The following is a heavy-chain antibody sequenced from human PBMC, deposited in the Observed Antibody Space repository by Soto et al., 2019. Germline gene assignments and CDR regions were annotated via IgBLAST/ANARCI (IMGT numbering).Heavy chain of an antibody. D-gene: IGHD3-10*01. Sequence: GGSLRLSCAASGFTFSIYAMHWVRQAPGKGLEWVAIIRSDGINKHYADSVKGRFTISRDNSKSTLYLQMSSLRAEDTAVYYCARGYGSGDYGMDVWGQGTLVTVSS. CDR2: IRSDGINK. CDR3: ARGYGSGDYGMDV. CDR1: GFTFSIYA. J-gene: IGHJ6*02. V-gene: IGHV3-30*02.